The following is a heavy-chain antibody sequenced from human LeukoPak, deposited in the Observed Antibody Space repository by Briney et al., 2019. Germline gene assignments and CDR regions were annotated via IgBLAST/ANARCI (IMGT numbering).Heavy chain of an antibody. D-gene: IGHD3-22*01. CDR1: GFTFNAYY. V-gene: IGHV3-7*01. CDR3: AKDGDGIVDPFDY. J-gene: IGHJ4*02. CDR2: LKPDGSEK. Sequence: GESLRLSCAASGFTFNAYYMSWVRQAPGKGLEWVASLKPDGSEKYYVDSVKGRFTISRDNAENSLYLQMNSLRAEDTAVYYCAKDGDGIVDPFDYWGQGTLVTVSS.